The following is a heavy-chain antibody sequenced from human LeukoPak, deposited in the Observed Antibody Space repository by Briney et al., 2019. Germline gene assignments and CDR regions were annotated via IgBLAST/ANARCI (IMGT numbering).Heavy chain of an antibody. CDR3: ARSLKRAARGYFDY. CDR2: IYYSGST. CDR1: GGSISSYY. D-gene: IGHD6-6*01. J-gene: IGHJ4*02. V-gene: IGHV4-59*01. Sequence: SETLSLTCTVSGGSISSYYWSWIRQPPGKGLEWIGYIYYSGSTNYNPSLKSRVTISVDTSKNQFSLKLSSVTAADTAVYYCARSLKRAARGYFDYWGQGTLVTVSS.